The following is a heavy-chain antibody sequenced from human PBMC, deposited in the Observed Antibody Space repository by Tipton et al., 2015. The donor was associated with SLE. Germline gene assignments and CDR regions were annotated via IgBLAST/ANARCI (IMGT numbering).Heavy chain of an antibody. V-gene: IGHV4-38-2*01. J-gene: IGHJ4*02. CDR1: GYSVSTAYF. CDR3: ARGHPGNSFDY. D-gene: IGHD1-14*01. Sequence: TLSLTCAVSGYSVSTAYFWGWIRQPTGKGLEWIGTIYHSGITFYNASPQTRVTISLDTSKNQLSLSLTSVTAADTAMYYCARGHPGNSFDYWGQGTLVTVSS. CDR2: IYHSGIT.